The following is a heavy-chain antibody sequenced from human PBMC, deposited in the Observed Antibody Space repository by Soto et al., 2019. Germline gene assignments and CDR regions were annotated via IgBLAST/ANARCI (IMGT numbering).Heavy chain of an antibody. J-gene: IGHJ4*02. CDR3: ARGTRGDSTAPFLEWLLYTLDY. Sequence: PSETLSLTCAVYGGSFSGYYWSWIRQPPGKGLEWIGEINHSGSTNYNPSLKSRVTISVDTSKNQFSLKLSSVTAADTAVYYCARGTRGDSTAPFLEWLLYTLDYWGQGTLVTVSS. D-gene: IGHD3-3*01. CDR2: INHSGST. CDR1: GGSFSGYY. V-gene: IGHV4-34*01.